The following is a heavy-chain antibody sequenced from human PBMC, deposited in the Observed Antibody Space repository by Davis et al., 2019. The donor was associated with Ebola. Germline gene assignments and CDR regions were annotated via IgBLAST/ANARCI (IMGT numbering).Heavy chain of an antibody. CDR2: IYYTGST. CDR3: ARLDDAFDI. J-gene: IGHJ3*02. CDR1: GGSFSSYY. Sequence: GSLRLSCAVYGGSFSSYYWSWIRQPPGKGLEWIGYIYYTGSTNYNPSLKSRVTISVDTSKNQFSLKLSSVTAADTAVYYCARLDDAFDIWGQGTVVTVSS. V-gene: IGHV4-59*08.